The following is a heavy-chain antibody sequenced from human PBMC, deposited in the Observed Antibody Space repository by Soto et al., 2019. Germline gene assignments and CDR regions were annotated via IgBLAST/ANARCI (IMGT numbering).Heavy chain of an antibody. CDR2: IVPISDTT. Sequence: QVQLVQSGAEVKKPGSSVKVSCKASGGTFSTYAIIWVRQAPGQGLEWMGGIVPISDTTDYAQKFQGRVTITADESTTTTYMELSSLKSDDTAVYYCARDLDPRRIYWQPDYGLEVWGQGTTVIVSS. V-gene: IGHV1-69*01. D-gene: IGHD5-12*01. CDR1: GGTFSTYA. J-gene: IGHJ6*02. CDR3: ARDLDPRRIYWQPDYGLEV.